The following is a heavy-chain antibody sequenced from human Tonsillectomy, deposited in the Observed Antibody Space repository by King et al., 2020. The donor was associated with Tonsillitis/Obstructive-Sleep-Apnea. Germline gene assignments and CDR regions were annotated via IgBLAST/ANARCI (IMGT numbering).Heavy chain of an antibody. D-gene: IGHD2-2*02. CDR2: IYWDDDK. CDR3: AHVTAHYCGSTSCFTHSQR. J-gene: IGHJ1*01. V-gene: IGHV2-5*02. CDR1: GFSLSNNGVG. Sequence: TLKESGPTLVKPTQTLTLTCTFSGFSLSNNGVGVGWIRQPPGKALEWLALIYWDDDKRYSPSLKSRLTITKDTSKNQVVLTMTNMDPVDTATYYCAHVTAHYCGSTSCFTHSQRCGQGTLVTVSS.